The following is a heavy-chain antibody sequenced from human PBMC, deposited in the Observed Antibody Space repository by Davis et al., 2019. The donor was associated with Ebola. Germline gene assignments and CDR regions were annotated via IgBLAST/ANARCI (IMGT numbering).Heavy chain of an antibody. Sequence: GESLKISCAASGFTFSSYWMSWVRQAPGKGLEWVANIKQDGSEKYYVDSVKGRFTISRDNAKNSLYLQMNSLRAEDTAVYYCARRARVVATTASYYYYGMDVWGQGTTVTVSS. CDR2: IKQDGSEK. V-gene: IGHV3-7*01. J-gene: IGHJ6*02. D-gene: IGHD5-12*01. CDR3: ARRARVVATTASYYYYGMDV. CDR1: GFTFSSYW.